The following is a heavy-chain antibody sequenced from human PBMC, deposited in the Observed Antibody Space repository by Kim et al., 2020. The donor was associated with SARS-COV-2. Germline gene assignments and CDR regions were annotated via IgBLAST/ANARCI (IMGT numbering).Heavy chain of an antibody. V-gene: IGHV3-7*01. CDR1: GFTFSSYW. D-gene: IGHD4-17*01. CDR2: IKQDGSEK. Sequence: GGSLRLSCAASGFTFSSYWMSWVRQAPGKGLEWVANIKQDGSEKYYVDSVKGRFTIYRDNAKNSLYLQMNSLRAEDTAVYYCARDGRAHMTTVVTPAGYWGQGTLVTVSS. CDR3: ARDGRAHMTTVVTPAGY. J-gene: IGHJ4*02.